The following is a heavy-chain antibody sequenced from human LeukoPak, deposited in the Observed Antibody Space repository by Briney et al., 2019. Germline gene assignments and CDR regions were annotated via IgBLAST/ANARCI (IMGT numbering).Heavy chain of an antibody. J-gene: IGHJ5*02. Sequence: GGSLRLSCAASGFTFSSYGMHWVRQAPGKGLEWVAFIRYDGSNKYYADSVKGRFTISRDNSKNTLYLQMNSLRAEDTAVYYCAREGGSYYKEYWFDPWGQGTLVTVSS. CDR1: GFTFSSYG. CDR2: IRYDGSNK. CDR3: AREGGSYYKEYWFDP. V-gene: IGHV3-30*02. D-gene: IGHD1-26*01.